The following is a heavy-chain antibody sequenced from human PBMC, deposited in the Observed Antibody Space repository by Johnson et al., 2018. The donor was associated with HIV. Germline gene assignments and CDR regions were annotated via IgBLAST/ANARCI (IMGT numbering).Heavy chain of an antibody. V-gene: IGHV3-74*02. CDR3: ARGWVGATLRAFDI. D-gene: IGHD1-26*01. CDR2: INWNGGNT. CDR1: GFTFSSYW. J-gene: IGHJ3*02. Sequence: VRLVESGGGLVQPGGSLRLSCAASGFTFSSYWMHWVRQAPGKGLVWVSRINWNGGNTDFADAVKGRFNVSRDNAKNSLYLQMNSLRAEDTAMYYCARGWVGATLRAFDIWGQGTMVTVSS.